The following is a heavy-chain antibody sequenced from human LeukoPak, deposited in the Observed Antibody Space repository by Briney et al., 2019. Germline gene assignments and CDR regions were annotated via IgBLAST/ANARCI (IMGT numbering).Heavy chain of an antibody. CDR3: ARDGLRRPPTPYCGGDCPLDY. CDR2: TNWDGGRT. D-gene: IGHD2-21*02. CDR1: GFTFRDYA. J-gene: IGHJ4*02. Sequence: GGSLRLSCAASGFTFRDYAVSWVRQAPGKGLEWVSGTNWDGGRTGYADSAKGRFTISRDNAKNSLYLQMNSLRVEDTAMYYCARDGLRRPPTPYCGGDCPLDYWGQGTLVSVSS. V-gene: IGHV3-20*04.